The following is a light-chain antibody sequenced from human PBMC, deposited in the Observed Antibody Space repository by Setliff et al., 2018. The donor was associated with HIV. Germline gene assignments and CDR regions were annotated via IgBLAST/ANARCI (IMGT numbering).Light chain of an antibody. CDR1: SGDVGAYNY. V-gene: IGLV2-14*03. CDR2: DVR. Sequence: QSVLTQSASVSGTPGQSITISCTGTSGDVGAYNYVSWYQQHPGKAPKLLIYDVRNRPSGVSNRFSGSKSGNTASLTIPGLQPEDEADYYCGSYTSTNTRVFGTGTKVTVL. CDR3: GSYTSTNTRV. J-gene: IGLJ1*01.